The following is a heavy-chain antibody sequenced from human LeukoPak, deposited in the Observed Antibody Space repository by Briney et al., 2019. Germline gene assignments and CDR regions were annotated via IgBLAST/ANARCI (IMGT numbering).Heavy chain of an antibody. Sequence: PGGSLRLSCAASGFTFDDYGMSWVRQAPGKGLEWVSGINWNGGSTGYADSVKGRFTISRDNAKNSLYLQMNSLRAEDTVLYYCARRSHYYDSSGYYEGQGLFDYWGQGTLVTVSS. D-gene: IGHD3-22*01. CDR1: GFTFDDYG. V-gene: IGHV3-20*04. J-gene: IGHJ4*02. CDR2: INWNGGST. CDR3: ARRSHYYDSSGYYEGQGLFDY.